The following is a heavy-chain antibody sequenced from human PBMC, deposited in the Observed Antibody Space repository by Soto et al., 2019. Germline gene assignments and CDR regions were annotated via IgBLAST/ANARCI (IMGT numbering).Heavy chain of an antibody. D-gene: IGHD2-8*01. Sequence: EVQLLESGGGLVQPGGSLRLSCAASGFTFSSYAMSWVRQAPGKGLEWVSAISGSGGSTYYADSVKGRFTISRDNSKNTLYLQMNSLRAEDTAVYYCAKEGSEMVYAISPTTGYGMDVWGQGTTVTVSS. J-gene: IGHJ6*02. CDR3: AKEGSEMVYAISPTTGYGMDV. V-gene: IGHV3-23*01. CDR1: GFTFSSYA. CDR2: ISGSGGST.